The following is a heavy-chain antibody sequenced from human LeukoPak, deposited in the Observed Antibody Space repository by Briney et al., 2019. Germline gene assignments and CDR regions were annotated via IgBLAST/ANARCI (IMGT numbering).Heavy chain of an antibody. Sequence: GGSLRLSCAVSGFTFSSYAMSWVRQAPGKGLEWVSVISGSGGSTYYADSVKGRFTISRDNSKNTLYLQMNSLRAEDTAVYYCAKNSLDCGGDCFFDYWGQGTLVTVSS. CDR1: GFTFSSYA. CDR2: ISGSGGST. J-gene: IGHJ4*02. CDR3: AKNSLDCGGDCFFDY. D-gene: IGHD2-21*02. V-gene: IGHV3-23*01.